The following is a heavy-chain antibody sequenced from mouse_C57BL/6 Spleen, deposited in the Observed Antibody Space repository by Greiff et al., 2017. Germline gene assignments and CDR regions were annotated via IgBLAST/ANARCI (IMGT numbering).Heavy chain of an antibody. V-gene: IGHV1-15*01. CDR1: GYTFTDYE. CDR3: TRGGYYGSSALAY. D-gene: IGHD1-1*01. Sequence: VQLQQSGAELVRPGASVTLSCKASGYTFTDYEMHWVKQTPVHGLEWIGAIDPETGGTAYNQKFKGKAILTADKSSSTAYMELRSLTSEDSAVDYCTRGGYYGSSALAYWGKGTLVTVSA. J-gene: IGHJ3*01. CDR2: IDPETGGT.